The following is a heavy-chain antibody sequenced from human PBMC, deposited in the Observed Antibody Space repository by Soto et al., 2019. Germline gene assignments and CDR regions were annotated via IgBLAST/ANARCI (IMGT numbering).Heavy chain of an antibody. V-gene: IGHV4-39*01. CDR1: GGSISSSSYY. Sequence: SETLSLTSTVSGGSISSSSYYWGWIRQPPGKGLEWIGSIYYSGSTYYNPSLKSRVTISVDTSKNQFSLKLNSVTAADTAVYSCARRNILTAISFEYWGQGTLVTVSS. CDR3: ARRNILTAISFEY. J-gene: IGHJ4*02. CDR2: IYYSGST. D-gene: IGHD3-9*01.